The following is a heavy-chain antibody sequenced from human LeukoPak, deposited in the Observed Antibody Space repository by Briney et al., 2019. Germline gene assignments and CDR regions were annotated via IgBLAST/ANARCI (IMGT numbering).Heavy chain of an antibody. CDR1: GFTFSSYA. D-gene: IGHD3-3*01. V-gene: IGHV3-23*01. CDR3: AKARGYDFWSGYCLDY. CDR2: ISGSGGST. J-gene: IGHJ4*02. Sequence: GGSLRLSCAASGFTFSSYAMSWVRQAPGKGLEWVSAISGSGGSTYYADSVKGRFTISRDNSKNTLYLQMNSLIAEDTAVYYCAKARGYDFWSGYCLDYWGQGTLVTVSS.